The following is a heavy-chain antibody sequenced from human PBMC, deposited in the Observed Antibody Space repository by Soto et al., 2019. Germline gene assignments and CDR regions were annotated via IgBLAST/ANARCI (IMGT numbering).Heavy chain of an antibody. V-gene: IGHV3-23*01. CDR2: ISSEDNI. D-gene: IGHD3-10*01. Sequence: PGGSLRLSCAASGFTFSSYDMNWVRQAPGKGLEWVSYISSEDNIHYADSVKGRFTISRDNSMNTLYLQMNSLRADDTAIYYCAKDLHWFAMDVWGQGTTVTVSS. J-gene: IGHJ6*02. CDR3: AKDLHWFAMDV. CDR1: GFTFSSYD.